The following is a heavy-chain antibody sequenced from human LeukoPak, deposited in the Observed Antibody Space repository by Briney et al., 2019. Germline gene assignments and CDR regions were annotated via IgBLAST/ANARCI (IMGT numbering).Heavy chain of an antibody. CDR3: AREGITGTDEVGKGY. V-gene: IGHV3-30-3*01. D-gene: IGHD1-20*01. J-gene: IGHJ4*02. CDR2: ISYDGSNK. CDR1: GFTFSSYW. Sequence: GGSLRLSCAASGFTFSSYWMHWVRQAPGKGLEWVAVISYDGSNKYYADSVKGRFTISRDNSKNTLYLQMNSLRAEDTAVYYCAREGITGTDEVGKGYWGQGTLVTVSS.